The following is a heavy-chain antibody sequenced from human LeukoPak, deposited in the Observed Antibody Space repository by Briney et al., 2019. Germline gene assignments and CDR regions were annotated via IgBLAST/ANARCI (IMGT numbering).Heavy chain of an antibody. CDR1: GGSISSSSYY. CDR3: AKDSFPMAAARPFDY. J-gene: IGHJ4*02. D-gene: IGHD6-13*01. CDR2: IYYSGST. Sequence: SETLSLTCTVSGGSISSSSYYWGWIRQPPGKGLEWIGSIYYSGSTYYNPSLKSRVTISVDTSKNQFSLKLSSVTAADTAVYYCAKDSFPMAAARPFDYWGQGTLVTVSS. V-gene: IGHV4-39*07.